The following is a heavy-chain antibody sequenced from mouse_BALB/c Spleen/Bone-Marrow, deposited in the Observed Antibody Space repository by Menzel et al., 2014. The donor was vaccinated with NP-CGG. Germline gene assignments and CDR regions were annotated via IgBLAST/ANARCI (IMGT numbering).Heavy chain of an antibody. CDR2: IRNKAYGYTT. J-gene: IGHJ4*01. Sequence: EVMLVESGGGLVRPGGSLRLSCTTSGSTFTDYYMSWVRQPPGKALEWLAFIRNKAYGYTTEYSASVRGRFTISRDNSQSILYLQMNTLRAEDSATYYCARFPMDYWGQGTSVTVSS. CDR3: ARFPMDY. V-gene: IGHV7-3*02. CDR1: GSTFTDYY.